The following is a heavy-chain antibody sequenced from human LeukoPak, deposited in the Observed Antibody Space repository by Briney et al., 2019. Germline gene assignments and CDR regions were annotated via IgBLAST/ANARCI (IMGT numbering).Heavy chain of an antibody. CDR3: ARDFAYYYDSSGYYLDY. Sequence: ASVKVSCKASGGTFSSYAISWVRQAPGQGLEWMGRIIPILGIANYAQKFQGRVTITADKSTSTAYMELSSPRSEDTAVYYCARDFAYYYDSSGYYLDYWGQGTLVTVSS. V-gene: IGHV1-69*04. J-gene: IGHJ4*02. CDR1: GGTFSSYA. CDR2: IIPILGIA. D-gene: IGHD3-22*01.